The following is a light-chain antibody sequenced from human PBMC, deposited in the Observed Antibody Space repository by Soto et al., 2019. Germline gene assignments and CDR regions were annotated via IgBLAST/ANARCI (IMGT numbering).Light chain of an antibody. J-gene: IGKJ1*01. CDR1: QSVSGW. V-gene: IGKV1-5*01. CDR2: DAS. CDR3: QQYETFSGT. Sequence: DIQMTQSPSTLSASVGDTVTVTCRASQSVSGWLAWYQQKPGEAPKLLIYDASALPRGVPSMLSGSGSGTKFTLTSGSLQPDDFATYYCQQYETFSGTFGPGPNVDIK.